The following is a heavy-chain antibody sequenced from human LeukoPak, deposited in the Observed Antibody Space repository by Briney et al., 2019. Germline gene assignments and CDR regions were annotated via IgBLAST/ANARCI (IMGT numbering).Heavy chain of an antibody. V-gene: IGHV4-30-2*01. CDR2: INHSGST. CDR1: GGSISSGGYY. J-gene: IGHJ6*02. D-gene: IGHD3-3*01. Sequence: SQTLSLTCTVSGGSISSGGYYWSWIRQPPGKGLEWIGEINHSGSTNYNPSLKSRVTISVDTSKNQFSLKLSSVTAADTAVYYCARGLGLNYDFWSGPDYYYGMDVWGQGTTVTVSS. CDR3: ARGLGLNYDFWSGPDYYYGMDV.